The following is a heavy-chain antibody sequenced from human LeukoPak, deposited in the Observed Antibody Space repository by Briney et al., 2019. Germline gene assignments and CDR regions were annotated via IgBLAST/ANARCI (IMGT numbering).Heavy chain of an antibody. J-gene: IGHJ4*02. CDR1: GFTFSSYS. CDR3: ARDLSGYSYGYDY. CDR2: ISSSSSYI. D-gene: IGHD5-18*01. V-gene: IGHV3-21*01. Sequence: GGSLRLSCAASGFTFSSYSMNWVRQAPGKGLEWVSSISSSSSYIYYADSVKGRFTISRDNAKNSLYLQINSLRAEDTAVYYCARDLSGYSYGYDYWGQGTLVTVSS.